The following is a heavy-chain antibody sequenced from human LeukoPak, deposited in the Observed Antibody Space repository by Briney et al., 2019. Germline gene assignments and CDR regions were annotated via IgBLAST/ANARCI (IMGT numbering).Heavy chain of an antibody. V-gene: IGHV3-21*01. Sequence: PGGSLRLSCAASGFTFSSYSMNWVRQAPGKGLEWVSSISSSTNYIYYADSVRGRFTTSRDNAKNSLYLQMNSLRAEDTAVYYCARAERYCSSTNCLNFDYWGQGTLVTVSS. CDR2: ISSSTNYI. D-gene: IGHD2-2*01. CDR1: GFTFSSYS. J-gene: IGHJ4*02. CDR3: ARAERYCSSTNCLNFDY.